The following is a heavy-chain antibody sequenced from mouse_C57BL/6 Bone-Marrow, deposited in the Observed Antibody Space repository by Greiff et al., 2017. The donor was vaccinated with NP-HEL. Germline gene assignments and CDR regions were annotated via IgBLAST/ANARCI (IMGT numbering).Heavy chain of an antibody. CDR2: ILPGSGST. Sequence: QVQLKQSGAELMKPGASVKLSCKATGYTFTGYWIEWVKQRPGHGLEWIGEILPGSGSTNYNEKFKGKATFTADTSSNTAYMQLSSLTTEDSAIYYCARARIYYDYDDCLAYWGQGTLVTVSA. J-gene: IGHJ3*01. D-gene: IGHD2-4*01. V-gene: IGHV1-9*01. CDR3: ARARIYYDYDDCLAY. CDR1: GYTFTGYW.